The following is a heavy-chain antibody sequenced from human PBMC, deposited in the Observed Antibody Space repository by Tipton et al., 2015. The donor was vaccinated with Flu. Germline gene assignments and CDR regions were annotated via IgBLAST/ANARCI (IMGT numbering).Heavy chain of an antibody. CDR3: AREVHDSATLDS. CDR1: GFAFSTFP. Sequence: QLVQSGGGVVQSGGSLRLSCTSSGFAFSTFPMHWVRQAPGKGLEWVAIIWSDGSNHYYTDSVKGRFTVSRDNSRNTMFLQMNRLTGADTGVYFCAREVHDSATLDSWGQGTLVSVSS. V-gene: IGHV3-33*01. J-gene: IGHJ4*02. D-gene: IGHD5-18*01. CDR2: IWSDGSNH.